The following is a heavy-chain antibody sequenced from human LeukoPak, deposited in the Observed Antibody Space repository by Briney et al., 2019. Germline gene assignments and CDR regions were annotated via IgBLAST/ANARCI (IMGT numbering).Heavy chain of an antibody. D-gene: IGHD2-21*02. CDR1: GGTFSSYT. CDR2: IIPILGIA. J-gene: IGHJ5*02. CDR3: ARDGMTVLLGAPGWFDP. V-gene: IGHV1-69*04. Sequence: SVKVSCKASGGTFSSYTISWVRRAPGQGLEWMGRIIPILGIANYAQKFQGRVTITADKSTSTAYMELSSLRSEDTAVYYCARDGMTVLLGAPGWFDPWGQGTLVTVSS.